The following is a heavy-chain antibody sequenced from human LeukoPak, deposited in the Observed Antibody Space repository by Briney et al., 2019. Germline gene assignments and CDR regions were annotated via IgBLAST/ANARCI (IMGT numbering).Heavy chain of an antibody. J-gene: IGHJ2*01. CDR2: ISSSGYTM. CDR1: GFTFSDYY. Sequence: PGGSLRLSCAATGFTFSDYYMNWIRQAPGKGLEWVSYISSSGYTMYYADSVKGRFTISRDNAKNSLYLQMNSLRAEDTAVYYRARVGPAAAGRGYWYFDLWGRGTLVTVSS. CDR3: ARVGPAAAGRGYWYFDL. D-gene: IGHD6-13*01. V-gene: IGHV3-11*01.